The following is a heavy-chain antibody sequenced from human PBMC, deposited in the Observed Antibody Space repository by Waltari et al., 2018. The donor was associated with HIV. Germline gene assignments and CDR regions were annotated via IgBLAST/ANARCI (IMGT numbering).Heavy chain of an antibody. D-gene: IGHD5-18*01. Sequence: EVQLVESGGDLVQHGGSLRLSCAASGFSFRTYSLNWVRQAPGKGLEWISYISNSGNTIDYADSVKGRFTISRDNAKNSLSLQMHSLRAEDTAVYYCARARGYSYGYEDYWGQGALVTVSS. CDR1: GFSFRTYS. J-gene: IGHJ4*02. CDR3: ARARGYSYGYEDY. CDR2: ISNSGNTI. V-gene: IGHV3-48*04.